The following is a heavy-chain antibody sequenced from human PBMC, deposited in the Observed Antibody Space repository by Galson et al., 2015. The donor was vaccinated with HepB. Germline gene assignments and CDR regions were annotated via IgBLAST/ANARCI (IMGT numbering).Heavy chain of an antibody. D-gene: IGHD4-17*01. CDR2: FDPEDGET. Sequence: SVKVSCKVSGYTLTELSMHWVRQAPGKGLEWMGGFDPEDGETIYAQKFQGRVTMTEDTSTDTAYMELSSLRSEDTAVYYCATEVREGDYGDYKFDYWGQGTLVTVSS. CDR3: ATEVREGDYGDYKFDY. CDR1: GYTLTELS. V-gene: IGHV1-24*01. J-gene: IGHJ4*02.